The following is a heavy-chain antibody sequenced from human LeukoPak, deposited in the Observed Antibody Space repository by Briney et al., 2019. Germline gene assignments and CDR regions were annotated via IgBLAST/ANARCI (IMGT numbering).Heavy chain of an antibody. Sequence: GGSLRLSCAASGFTFSSYAMSWVRQAPGKGLEWVSAISGSGGSTYYADSVKGRFTISRDNSKNTLYLQMNSLRAVDTAVYYCAKVGGKIAAAGNWFDPWGQGTLVTVSS. J-gene: IGHJ5*02. CDR1: GFTFSSYA. V-gene: IGHV3-23*01. CDR2: ISGSGGST. D-gene: IGHD6-13*01. CDR3: AKVGGKIAAAGNWFDP.